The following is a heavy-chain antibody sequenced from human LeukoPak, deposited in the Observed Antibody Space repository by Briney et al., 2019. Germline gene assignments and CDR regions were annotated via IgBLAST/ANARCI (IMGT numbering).Heavy chain of an antibody. J-gene: IGHJ4*02. CDR1: GFTFRSYA. CDR2: TSGSGRSI. V-gene: IGHV3-23*01. CDR3: AKDMNSSRYGSGHSGYRAY. D-gene: IGHD6-19*01. Sequence: GGSLRLSCAASGFTFRSYAISWLRQAPGKGLEWVSGTSGSGRSIHYADSVKGRFTISRDNSKNTLYLQMNSLRADDTAVYYCAKDMNSSRYGSGHSGYRAYWGQGTLVTVPS.